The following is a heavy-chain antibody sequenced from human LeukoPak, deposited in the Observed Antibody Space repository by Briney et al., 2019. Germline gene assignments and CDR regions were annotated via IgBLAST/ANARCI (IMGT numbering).Heavy chain of an antibody. CDR2: MNPNSGST. J-gene: IGHJ6*02. CDR1: GYTFTNYD. V-gene: IGHV1-8*01. CDR3: ARGEQWLVYGMDV. D-gene: IGHD6-19*01. Sequence: ASVKVSCKASGYTFTNYDFNWMRQATGQGLEWMGWMNPNSGSTGYAQKFQGRVTMTRDTSISTAYMELSSLTSEDTAVYYCARGEQWLVYGMDVWGQGTTVTVSS.